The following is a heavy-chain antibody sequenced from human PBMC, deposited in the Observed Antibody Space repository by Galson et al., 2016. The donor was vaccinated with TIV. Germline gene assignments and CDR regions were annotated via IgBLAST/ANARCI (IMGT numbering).Heavy chain of an antibody. D-gene: IGHD4-23*01. V-gene: IGHV3-48*04. Sequence: SLRLSCAASGFTFSSWHMDWVRQAPGEGLEWISFIPYTSATIYYADSVKGRFTVSRDNAKNSLYLQMNSLRAEDTAVYYCARPGNYDGDRRGAFDLWGQGTMVTVSP. CDR1: GFTFSSWH. CDR3: ARPGNYDGDRRGAFDL. J-gene: IGHJ3*01. CDR2: IPYTSATI.